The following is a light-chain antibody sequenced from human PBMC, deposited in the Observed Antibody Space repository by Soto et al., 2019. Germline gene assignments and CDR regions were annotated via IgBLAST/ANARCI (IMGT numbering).Light chain of an antibody. CDR3: QQYNSYPVT. J-gene: IGKJ2*01. CDR2: KVS. V-gene: IGKV1-5*03. Sequence: DIQMTQSPSTLSASVGDRVTITCRASQSISSWLAWYQQKPGKAPKILIYKVSNLESVVPSRFSGSGSGTEFTLTISSLQSDDFATYYCQQYNSYPVTFGQGTKLEIK. CDR1: QSISSW.